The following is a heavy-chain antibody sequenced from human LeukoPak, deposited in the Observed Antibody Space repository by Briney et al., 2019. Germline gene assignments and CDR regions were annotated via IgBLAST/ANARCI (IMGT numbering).Heavy chain of an antibody. V-gene: IGHV3-15*01. Sequence: GGSLRLSCAASGFTFSNAWMSWVRQAPGKGLEWVGRIKSKTDGGTTDYAAPVKGRFTISRDDSKNTLYLQMNSLKTEDTAVYYCTTDSGIVGARGCYDYWGQGTLVTVSS. CDR2: IKSKTDGGTT. D-gene: IGHD1-26*01. CDR3: TTDSGIVGARGCYDY. J-gene: IGHJ4*02. CDR1: GFTFSNAW.